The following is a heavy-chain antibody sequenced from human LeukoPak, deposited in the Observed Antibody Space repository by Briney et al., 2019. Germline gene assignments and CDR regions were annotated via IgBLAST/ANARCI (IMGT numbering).Heavy chain of an antibody. D-gene: IGHD3-22*01. J-gene: IGHJ5*02. Sequence: GGSLRLSCAASGFTFSSYGMSWVRQAPGKGLEWVSAISGSGGSTYYADSVKGRFTISRDNSKNTLYLQMDSLRAEDTAVYYCARDVVYYDSSGYYYPNWFDPWGQGTLVTVSS. CDR2: ISGSGGST. V-gene: IGHV3-23*01. CDR3: ARDVVYYDSSGYYYPNWFDP. CDR1: GFTFSSYG.